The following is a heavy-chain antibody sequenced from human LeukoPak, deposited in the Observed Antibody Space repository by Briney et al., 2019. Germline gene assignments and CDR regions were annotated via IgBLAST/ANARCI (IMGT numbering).Heavy chain of an antibody. CDR3: ARRAYGDYGRWHYDL. CDR1: GFIFSNYD. Sequence: GGSLRLSCAASGFIFSNYDMHWVRHASGRGLEWVSAIDTAGDTYFPDSVKGRFAISRENAKNSLYLQMNSLRAGDTAVYYCARRAYGDYGRWHYDLWGRGTLVTVSS. D-gene: IGHD4-17*01. CDR2: IDTAGDT. V-gene: IGHV3-13*01. J-gene: IGHJ2*01.